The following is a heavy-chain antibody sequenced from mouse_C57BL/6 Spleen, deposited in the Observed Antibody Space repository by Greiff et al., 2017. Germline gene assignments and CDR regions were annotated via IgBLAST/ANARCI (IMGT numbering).Heavy chain of an antibody. CDR1: GYTFTSYT. J-gene: IGHJ3*01. CDR2: INPSSGYT. V-gene: IGHV1-4*01. Sequence: QVQLKESGAELARPGASVKMSCKASGYTFTSYTMHWVKQRPGQGLEWIGYINPSSGYTKYNQKFKDKATLTADKSSSTAYMQLSSLTSEDSAVYYCARGESDYDVGAWFAYGGQGTLVTVSA. D-gene: IGHD2-4*01. CDR3: ARGESDYDVGAWFAY.